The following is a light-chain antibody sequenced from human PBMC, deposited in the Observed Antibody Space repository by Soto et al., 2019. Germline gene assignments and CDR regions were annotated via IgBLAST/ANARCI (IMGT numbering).Light chain of an antibody. CDR2: GNS. CDR3: QSYDSSLSGV. J-gene: IGLJ3*02. CDR1: SSNIGAGYD. Sequence: QSVLTQPPSVSGAPGQRVTISCTGSSSNIGAGYDVHWYLQLPGTAPKLLIYGNSNRPSGVPDRFSGSKSGTSASLAITGLQAEDEADYYRQSYDSSLSGVFGGGTKLTVL. V-gene: IGLV1-40*01.